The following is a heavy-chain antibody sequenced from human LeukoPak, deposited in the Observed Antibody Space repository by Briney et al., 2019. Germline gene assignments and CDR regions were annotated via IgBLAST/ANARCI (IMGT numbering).Heavy chain of an antibody. CDR2: ISGSGGST. D-gene: IGHD1-26*01. CDR3: AKVTLPTFDY. Sequence: RTGWSLRLSGAGSGFTFSSYAMSWVRQAPGKGLEWVSAISGSGGSTYYADSVKGRFTISRDNSKNTLYLQMNSLRAEDTALYYCAKVTLPTFDYWGQGTLVTVSS. CDR1: GFTFSSYA. V-gene: IGHV3-23*01. J-gene: IGHJ4*02.